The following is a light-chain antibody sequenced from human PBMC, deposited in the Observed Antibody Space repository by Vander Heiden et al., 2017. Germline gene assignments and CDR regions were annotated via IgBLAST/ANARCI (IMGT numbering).Light chain of an antibody. Sequence: DIVMTQSPDSLAVSLGERATINCKSSQSVLYSSNNKNYLAWYQQKGGQPPKLLIYWASTRESGVPDRFSGSGSGTDFTLTISSLQAEDVAVYYCHQDDTAPQTFGQGTKMEIK. V-gene: IGKV4-1*01. CDR2: WAS. CDR3: HQDDTAPQT. J-gene: IGKJ2*01. CDR1: QSVLYSSNNKNY.